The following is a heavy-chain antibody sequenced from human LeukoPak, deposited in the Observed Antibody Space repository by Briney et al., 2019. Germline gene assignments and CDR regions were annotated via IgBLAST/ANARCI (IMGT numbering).Heavy chain of an antibody. CDR1: GFTFSSYV. V-gene: IGHV3-30*04. Sequence: GGSLRLSCAASGFTFSSYVMHWVRQAPGKGLEWVAVISDDGRNKYYADSVKGRFTISRDNSKNTLYLQMNSPRTEDTAVYYCAKQLVPDYWGQGTLVTVSS. CDR3: AKQLVPDY. CDR2: ISDDGRNK. J-gene: IGHJ4*02. D-gene: IGHD6-6*01.